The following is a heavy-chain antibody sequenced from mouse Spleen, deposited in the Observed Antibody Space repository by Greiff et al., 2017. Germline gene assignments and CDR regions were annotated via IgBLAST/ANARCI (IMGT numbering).Heavy chain of an antibody. V-gene: IGHV14-1*01. CDR1: GFNIKDYY. CDR3: TSYDYDEAWFAY. Sequence: VQLQQSGAELVRPGASVKLSCTASGFNIKDYYMHWVKQRPEQGLEWIGRIDPEDGDTEYAPKFQGKATMTADTSSNTAYLQLSSLTSEDTAVYYCTSYDYDEAWFAYWGQGTLVTVSA. D-gene: IGHD2-4*01. J-gene: IGHJ3*01. CDR2: IDPEDGDT.